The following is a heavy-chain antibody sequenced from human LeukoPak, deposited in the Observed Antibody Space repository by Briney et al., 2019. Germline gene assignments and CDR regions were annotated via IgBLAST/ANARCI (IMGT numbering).Heavy chain of an antibody. V-gene: IGHV3-7*05. J-gene: IGHJ4*02. D-gene: IGHD5-24*01. CDR3: AREGREGYNYPALDF. CDR2: MKHDGIEK. CDR1: GFSFGSYW. Sequence: GGSLRLSCVASGFSFGSYWMAWVRQAPGEGLEWVANMKHDGIEKYHVDSVKGRFTISRDNTKNSLYLHMSSLRVEDTAVYYCAREGREGYNYPALDFWGQGILVTVSS.